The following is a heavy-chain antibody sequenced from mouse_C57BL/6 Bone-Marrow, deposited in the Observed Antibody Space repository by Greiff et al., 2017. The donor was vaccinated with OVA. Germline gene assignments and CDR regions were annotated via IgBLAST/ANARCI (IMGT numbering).Heavy chain of an antibody. V-gene: IGHV10-1*01. Sequence: EVKLQESGGGLVQPKGSLKLSCAASGFSFNTYAMNWVRQAPGKGLEWVARIRSKSNNYATYYADSVKDRFTISRDDSESMLYLQMNNLKAYDTAMYYCVRSTALDYWGQGTTLTVSS. CDR1: GFSFNTYA. CDR3: VRSTALDY. CDR2: IRSKSNNYAT. D-gene: IGHD3-1*01. J-gene: IGHJ2*01.